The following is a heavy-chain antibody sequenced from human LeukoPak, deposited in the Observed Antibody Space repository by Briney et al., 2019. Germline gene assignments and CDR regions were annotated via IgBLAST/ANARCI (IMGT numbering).Heavy chain of an antibody. CDR3: ARDKKEGATNFDY. CDR2: ISWNSGSI. V-gene: IGHV3-9*01. D-gene: IGHD1-26*01. CDR1: GFTFDDYA. Sequence: SLRLSCAASGFTFDDYAMHWVRQAPGKGLEWVSGISWNSGSIGYADSVKGRFTVSRDNAKNSLYLQMNSLRAEDTAVYYCARDKKEGATNFDYWGQGTLVTVSS. J-gene: IGHJ4*02.